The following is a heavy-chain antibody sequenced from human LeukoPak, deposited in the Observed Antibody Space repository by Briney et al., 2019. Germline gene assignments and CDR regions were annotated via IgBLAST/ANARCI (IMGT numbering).Heavy chain of an antibody. Sequence: GRSLRLSCAASGFTFSNAWMSWVRQAPGKGLEWVGRIKSKTDGGTTDYAAPVKGRFTISRDDSKSTLYLQMNSLKTEDTAVYYCTRGDYDMYYFDYWGQGTLVTVSS. CDR1: GFTFSNAW. CDR2: IKSKTDGGTT. CDR3: TRGDYDMYYFDY. D-gene: IGHD3-9*01. J-gene: IGHJ4*02. V-gene: IGHV3-15*01.